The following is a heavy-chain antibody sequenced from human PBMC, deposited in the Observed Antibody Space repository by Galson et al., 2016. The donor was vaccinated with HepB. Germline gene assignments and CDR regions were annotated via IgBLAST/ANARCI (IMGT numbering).Heavy chain of an antibody. CDR1: GDSINIGNYY. V-gene: IGHV4-61*02. CDR2: INARGSS. D-gene: IGHD2-21*02. J-gene: IGHJ6*04. Sequence: TLSLTCIVSGDSINIGNYYWNWIRLPAGKGLEWIGRINARGSSNYSPSLKSRITISVDTSKNQFSLTMNSVTASDTAVYYCARGGTASRIPYYSYNGMDVWGTGTTVTVSS. CDR3: ARGGTASRIPYYSYNGMDV.